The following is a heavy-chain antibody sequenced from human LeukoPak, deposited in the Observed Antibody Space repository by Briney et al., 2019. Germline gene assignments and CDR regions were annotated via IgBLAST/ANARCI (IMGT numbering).Heavy chain of an antibody. CDR1: GGSISSHY. V-gene: IGHV4-39*01. CDR3: ARPLLPGDPYDAFDI. CDR2: IYYSGST. D-gene: IGHD7-27*01. J-gene: IGHJ3*02. Sequence: PSETLSLTCTVSGGSISSHYWSWIRQPPGKGLEWIGSIYYSGSTYYNPSLKSRVTISVDTSKNQFSLKLSSVTAADTAVYYCARPLLPGDPYDAFDIWGQGTMVTVSS.